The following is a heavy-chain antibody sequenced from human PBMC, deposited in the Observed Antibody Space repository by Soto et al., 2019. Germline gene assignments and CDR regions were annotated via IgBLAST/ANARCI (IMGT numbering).Heavy chain of an antibody. CDR2: INPNSGGT. J-gene: IGHJ6*02. V-gene: IGHV1-2*04. CDR3: ARDLRDGDYANYYYYGMDV. D-gene: IGHD4-17*01. CDR1: GYTFTGYY. Sequence: GASVKVSCKASGYTFTGYYMHWVRQAPGQGLEWMGWINPNSGGTNYAQKFQGWVTMTRDTSISTAYVELSRLRSDDTAVYYCARDLRDGDYANYYYYGMDVWGQGTTVTVSS.